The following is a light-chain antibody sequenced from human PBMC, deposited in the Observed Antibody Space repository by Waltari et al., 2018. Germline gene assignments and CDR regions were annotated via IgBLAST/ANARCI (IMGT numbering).Light chain of an antibody. J-gene: IGLJ3*02. CDR2: STN. Sequence: QTVVTQEPSFSVSPGGTVTLTCGLRSGSVSTTYYPSWYQQTPGQAPRPIIYSTNTRSSGVPDRISGSILGNKAALTITGAQADDESDYYCVLYMGGGILFGGGTKLTVL. CDR1: SGSVSTTYY. V-gene: IGLV8-61*01. CDR3: VLYMGGGIL.